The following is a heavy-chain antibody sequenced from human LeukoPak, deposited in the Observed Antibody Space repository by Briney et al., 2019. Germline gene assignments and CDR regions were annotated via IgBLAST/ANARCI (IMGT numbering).Heavy chain of an antibody. CDR3: AKDSSSGWYGDYFDY. D-gene: IGHD6-19*01. V-gene: IGHV3-30*18. J-gene: IGHJ4*02. Sequence: GGSLRLSCAASGFTFSTYGMHWVRQAPGKGLEWVAVISDDGSSKYYADSVRGRFTISRDNSKNTLYLQMNSLRAEDTAVHYCAKDSSSGWYGDYFDYWGQGILVTVSS. CDR2: ISDDGSSK. CDR1: GFTFSTYG.